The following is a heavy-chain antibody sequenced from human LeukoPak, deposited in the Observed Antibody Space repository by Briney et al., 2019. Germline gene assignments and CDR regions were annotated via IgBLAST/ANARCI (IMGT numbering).Heavy chain of an antibody. V-gene: IGHV3-53*01. CDR2: IYSGGST. CDR3: ARGKILGYCSSTSCPLDY. J-gene: IGHJ4*02. Sequence: GGSLRLSCAASGFTVSSNYMSWVRQALGKGLEWVSVIYSGGSTYYADSVKGRFTISRDNSKNTLYLQMNSLRAEDTAVYYCARGKILGYCSSTSCPLDYWGQGTLVTVSS. CDR1: GFTVSSNY. D-gene: IGHD2-2*01.